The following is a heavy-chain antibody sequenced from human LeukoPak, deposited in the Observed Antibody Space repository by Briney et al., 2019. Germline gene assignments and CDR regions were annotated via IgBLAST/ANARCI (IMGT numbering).Heavy chain of an antibody. Sequence: GGSLRLSCAASGFTFSTYAMHWVRQAPGKGLEWVAVISYDGSNKYYADSVKGRFTISRDNSKNTLYLQMNSLRAEDTAVYYCAREAGLAPGYWGQGTLVTVSS. V-gene: IGHV3-30*03. CDR2: ISYDGSNK. CDR1: GFTFSTYA. D-gene: IGHD6-19*01. CDR3: AREAGLAPGY. J-gene: IGHJ4*02.